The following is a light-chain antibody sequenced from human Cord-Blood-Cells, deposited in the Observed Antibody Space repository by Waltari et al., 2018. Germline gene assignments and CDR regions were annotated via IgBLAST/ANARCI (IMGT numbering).Light chain of an antibody. V-gene: IGKV1-5*01. CDR1: QSISSW. CDR3: QQYNSYSPNT. Sequence: DIQMTQSPSTLFASVGDRVTITCRASQSISSWLAWYQQKPGKAPKLLIYDASSLERGVPSRFSGSGSGTEFTLTISSLQPDDFATYYCQQYNSYSPNTFGQGTKLEIK. CDR2: DAS. J-gene: IGKJ2*01.